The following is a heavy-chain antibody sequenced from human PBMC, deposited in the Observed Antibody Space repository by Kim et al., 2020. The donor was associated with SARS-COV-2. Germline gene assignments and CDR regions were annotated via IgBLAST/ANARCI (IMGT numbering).Heavy chain of an antibody. V-gene: IGHV3-15*01. CDR3: TTDGVVVVVAATANWFDP. Sequence: GGSLRLSCAASGFTFSNAWMSWVRQAPGKGLEWVGRIKSKTDGGTTDYAAPVKGRFTISRDDSKNTLYLQMNSLKTEDTAVYYCTTDGVVVVVAATANWFDPWGQGTLVTVSS. D-gene: IGHD2-15*01. CDR1: GFTFSNAW. CDR2: IKSKTDGGTT. J-gene: IGHJ5*02.